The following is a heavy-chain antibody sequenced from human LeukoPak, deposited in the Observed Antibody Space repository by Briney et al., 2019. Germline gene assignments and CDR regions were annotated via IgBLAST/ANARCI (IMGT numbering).Heavy chain of an antibody. CDR2: ISYDGSNK. J-gene: IGHJ4*02. V-gene: IGHV3-30*18. CDR3: AKEDSYGQPFDY. D-gene: IGHD5-18*01. Sequence: GGSLRLSCAASGFTFSSYGMHWVRQAPGKGLEWVAVISYDGSNKYYADSVKGRFTISRDNSKNTLYLQMNSLRAEDTAVYYCAKEDSYGQPFDYWGQGTLVTVSS. CDR1: GFTFSSYG.